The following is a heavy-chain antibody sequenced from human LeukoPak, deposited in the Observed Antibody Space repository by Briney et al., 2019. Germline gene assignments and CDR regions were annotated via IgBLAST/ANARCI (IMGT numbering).Heavy chain of an antibody. CDR3: ARLTAVNLYYDSSGYDGIDY. V-gene: IGHV3-7*01. D-gene: IGHD3-22*01. CDR1: GFTFSSYS. J-gene: IGHJ4*02. Sequence: PGGSLRLSCAASGFTFSSYSMNWVRQAPGKGLEWVANIKQDGSEKYYVDSVKGRFTISRDNAKNSLYLQMNSLRAEDTAVYYCARLTAVNLYYDSSGYDGIDYWGQGTLVTVSS. CDR2: IKQDGSEK.